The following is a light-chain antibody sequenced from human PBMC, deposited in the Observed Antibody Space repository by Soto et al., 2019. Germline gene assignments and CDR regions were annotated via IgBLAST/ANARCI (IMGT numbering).Light chain of an antibody. V-gene: IGLV2-14*01. CDR3: NSYASTFYV. CDR1: SSDVGGYNS. J-gene: IGLJ7*01. CDR2: DVS. Sequence: QSALTQPASVSGSPGQSITISCTGTSSDVGGYNSVSWYQQHPGKVPKLMIYDVSNRPSGVSNRFSGSKSGNTASLTISGLQAEDEADYYCNSYASTFYVFGSGTQLTVL.